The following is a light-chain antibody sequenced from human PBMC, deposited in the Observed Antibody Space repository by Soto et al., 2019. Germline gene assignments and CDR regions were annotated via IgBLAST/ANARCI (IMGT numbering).Light chain of an antibody. CDR3: SSYTSSSTLGVV. V-gene: IGLV2-14*01. CDR2: EVS. J-gene: IGLJ2*01. Sequence: QSALTQPASVSGSPGQSITISCTGTSSDVGGYNYVSWYQQHPGKAPKLMMYEVSNRPSGVSNLFSGSKSGNTASLTISGLQAEDEADYYCSSYTSSSTLGVVFGGGTKLTVL. CDR1: SSDVGGYNY.